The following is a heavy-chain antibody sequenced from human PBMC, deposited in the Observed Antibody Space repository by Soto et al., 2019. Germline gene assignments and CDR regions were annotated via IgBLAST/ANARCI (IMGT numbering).Heavy chain of an antibody. CDR2: INAGNGNT. J-gene: IGHJ1*01. CDR1: GYTFTSYA. D-gene: IGHD1-26*01. CDR3: ARDGPQGQRVGATGYFQH. Sequence: ASVKVSCKASGYTFTSYAMHWVRQAPGQRLEWMGWINAGNGNTKYSQKFQGRVTITRDTSASTAYMELSSLRSEDTAVYYCARDGPQGQRVGATGYFQHWGQGTLVTVSS. V-gene: IGHV1-3*01.